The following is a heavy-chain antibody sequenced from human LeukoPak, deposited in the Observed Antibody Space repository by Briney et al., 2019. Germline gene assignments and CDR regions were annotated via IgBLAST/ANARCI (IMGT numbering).Heavy chain of an antibody. D-gene: IGHD6-13*01. CDR2: ISSSSSYI. Sequence: GGSLRLSCAASGFTFSSYSMNWVRQAPGKGLEWVSSISSSSSYIYYADSVKGRFTISRDNAKNSLYLQMNSLRAEDTAVYYCARDPGAAAGTRAFDIWGQGTMVTVSS. J-gene: IGHJ3*02. CDR3: ARDPGAAAGTRAFDI. V-gene: IGHV3-21*01. CDR1: GFTFSSYS.